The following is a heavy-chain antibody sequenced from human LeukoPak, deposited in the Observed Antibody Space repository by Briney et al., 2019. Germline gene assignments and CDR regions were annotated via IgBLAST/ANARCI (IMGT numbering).Heavy chain of an antibody. CDR2: IGTAGDT. CDR3: ARDRALGSFDY. D-gene: IGHD1-26*01. CDR1: GFTFSNYD. Sequence: GGSLRLSCAASGFTFSNYDMHWVRQPTGKGLEWVSAIGTAGDTYYPGSVKGRFTISRDNAKNSLYLQMNSLRAEDTAVYYCARDRALGSFDYWGQGTLVTVSS. V-gene: IGHV3-13*04. J-gene: IGHJ4*02.